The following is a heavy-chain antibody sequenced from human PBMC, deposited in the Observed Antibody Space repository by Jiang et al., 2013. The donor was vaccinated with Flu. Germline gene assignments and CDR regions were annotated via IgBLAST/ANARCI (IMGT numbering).Heavy chain of an antibody. V-gene: IGHV4-59*08. CDR2: SITVGAP. Sequence: GLVKPSETLSLTCTVSGDSIGPYYWTWIRQPPGRDWSGLGISITVGAPSYNPSLQSRLTISVDTSKNQFSLKLGSVTATDTAVYYCARQECSSTSSCSGSYWGQGTLVTVSS. CDR3: ARQECSSTSSCSGSY. J-gene: IGHJ4*02. CDR1: GDSIGPYY. D-gene: IGHD2-2*01.